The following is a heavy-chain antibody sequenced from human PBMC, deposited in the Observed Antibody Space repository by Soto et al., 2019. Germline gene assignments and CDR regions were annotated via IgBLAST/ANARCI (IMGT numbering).Heavy chain of an antibody. V-gene: IGHV5-51*01. J-gene: IGHJ6*02. CDR2: IYPGDSDT. CDR3: SRHISNYRYFNYAMDV. Sequence: WMGRVREITRKRLEWMGFIYPGDSDTRYSPSSQGHVPITVDKSTSTAYLQWNTLKASDTAMYCCSRHISNYRYFNYAMDVWGQGTTVTVSS. D-gene: IGHD4-4*01. CDR1: W.